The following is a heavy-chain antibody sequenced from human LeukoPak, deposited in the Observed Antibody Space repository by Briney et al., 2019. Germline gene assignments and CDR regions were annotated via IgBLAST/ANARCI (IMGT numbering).Heavy chain of an antibody. Sequence: GGSLRLSCAASEFIVSRNSMSWVRQSPGKGLEWVSVIYSGGKTFYADSVKDRFIISRDNSKNTVYLQMKSLRDEDTAIYYCASGHVLGWLDYWGQGAQVTVSS. V-gene: IGHV3-66*01. CDR3: ASGHVLGWLDY. J-gene: IGHJ4*02. D-gene: IGHD6-19*01. CDR1: EFIVSRNS. CDR2: IYSGGKT.